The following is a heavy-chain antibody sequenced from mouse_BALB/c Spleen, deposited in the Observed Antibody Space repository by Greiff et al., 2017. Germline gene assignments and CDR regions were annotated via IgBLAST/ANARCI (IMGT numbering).Heavy chain of an antibody. V-gene: IGHV1S34*01. J-gene: IGHJ4*01. D-gene: IGHD1-2*01. CDR3: ARQRFITTATDAMDY. CDR1: GYSFTGYY. Sequence: LVKPGASVKISCKASGYSFTGYYMHWVKQSHGKSLEWIGYISGYNGATSYNQKFKGKATFTVDTSSSTAYMQFNSLTSDDSAVYYCARQRFITTATDAMDYWGQGTSVTVSS. CDR2: ISGYNGAT.